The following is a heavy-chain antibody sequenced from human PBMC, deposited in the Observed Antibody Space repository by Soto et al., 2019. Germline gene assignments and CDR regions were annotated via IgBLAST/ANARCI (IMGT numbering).Heavy chain of an antibody. CDR1: GGSVSSGSYY. CDR2: IYYSGST. Sequence: SETLSLTCTVSGGSVSSGSYYWSWIRQPPGKGLEWIGYIYYSGSTNYNPSLKSRVTISVDTSKNQFSLKLSSVTAADTAVYYCARDTYYYYGMDVWGQGTTVTVS. V-gene: IGHV4-61*01. J-gene: IGHJ6*02. CDR3: ARDTYYYYGMDV.